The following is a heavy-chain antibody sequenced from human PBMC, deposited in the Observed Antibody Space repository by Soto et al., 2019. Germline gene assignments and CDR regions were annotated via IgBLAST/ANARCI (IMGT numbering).Heavy chain of an antibody. D-gene: IGHD2-2*02. CDR1: GYTFTGYY. Sequence: GASVKVSCKASGYTFTGYYMHWVRQAPGQGLEWMGWINPNSGGTNYPQKFQGWVTMTRDPSSSTAYMELTRLKSDDTAVYYCATQRLYCSSPSCYTTGFDYWGQGTLVTVPS. V-gene: IGHV1-2*04. CDR2: INPNSGGT. J-gene: IGHJ4*02. CDR3: ATQRLYCSSPSCYTTGFDY.